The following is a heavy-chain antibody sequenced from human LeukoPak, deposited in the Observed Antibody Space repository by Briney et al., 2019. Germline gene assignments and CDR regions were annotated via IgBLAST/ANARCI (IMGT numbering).Heavy chain of an antibody. CDR3: ARVSSSWYRPFDY. V-gene: IGHV4-34*01. D-gene: IGHD6-13*01. CDR1: GGSFSGYY. Sequence: SETLSLTCAVYGGSFSGYYWSWIRQPPGKGLEWIGEINHSGSTNYNPSLKRRVTISVDTSKNQFSLKLSSVTAADTAVYYCARVSSSWYRPFDYWGQGTLVTVSS. J-gene: IGHJ4*02. CDR2: INHSGST.